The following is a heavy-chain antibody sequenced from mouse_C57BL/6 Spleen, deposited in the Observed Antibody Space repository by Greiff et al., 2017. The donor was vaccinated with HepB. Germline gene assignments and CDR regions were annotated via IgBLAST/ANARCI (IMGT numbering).Heavy chain of an antibody. CDR2: IWSGGST. Sequence: QVQLKESGPGLVQPSQSLSITCTVSGFSLTSYGVHWVRQSPGKGLEWLGVIWSGGSTDYNAAFISRLSISKDNSKSQVFFKMNSLQADDTAIYYCSRNSNYGSSLYAMDYWGQGTSVTVSS. V-gene: IGHV2-2*01. CDR1: GFSLTSYG. D-gene: IGHD1-1*01. J-gene: IGHJ4*01. CDR3: SRNSNYGSSLYAMDY.